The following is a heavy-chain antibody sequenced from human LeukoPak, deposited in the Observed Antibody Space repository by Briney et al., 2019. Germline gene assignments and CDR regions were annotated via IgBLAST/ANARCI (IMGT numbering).Heavy chain of an antibody. Sequence: SETLSLTGTVSGGSISSSSYYWGWIRQPPGKGLEWIGSIYYSGSTYYNPSLKSRVTISVDTSKNQFSLKLSSVTAADTAVYYCARHSILDYDSNAFDIWGQGTMVTVSS. CDR1: GGSISSSSYY. CDR3: ARHSILDYDSNAFDI. J-gene: IGHJ3*02. CDR2: IYYSGST. V-gene: IGHV4-39*01. D-gene: IGHD5-12*01.